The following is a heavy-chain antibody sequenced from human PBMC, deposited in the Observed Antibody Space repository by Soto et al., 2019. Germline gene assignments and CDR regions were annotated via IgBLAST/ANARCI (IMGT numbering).Heavy chain of an antibody. Sequence: QVQLVESGGGLVQPGGSLRLSCAASGFTFGDYEMSWIRQAAGKGPEWVSFLSRSGNTIYYADSVKGRFSISRDNAENSLDLQIASLRVEDTAPYFASRMSGWYEADAFDMWCQGTMVT. V-gene: IGHV3-11*01. CDR1: GFTFGDYE. D-gene: IGHD6-19*01. CDR2: LSRSGNTI. J-gene: IGHJ3*02. CDR3: SRMSGWYEADAFDM.